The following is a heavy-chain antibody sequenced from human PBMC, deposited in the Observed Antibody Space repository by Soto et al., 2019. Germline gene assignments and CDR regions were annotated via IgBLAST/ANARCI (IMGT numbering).Heavy chain of an antibody. CDR3: ARGGTRYYDFWSGFGYNWFDP. D-gene: IGHD3-3*01. Sequence: ASVKVSCKASGYTFTGYGISWVRQAPGQGLEWMGWISAYNGNTNYAQKLQGRVTMTTDTSTSTAYMELRSLRSDDTAVYYCARGGTRYYDFWSGFGYNWFDPWGQGTLVTVSS. V-gene: IGHV1-18*01. CDR2: ISAYNGNT. CDR1: GYTFTGYG. J-gene: IGHJ5*02.